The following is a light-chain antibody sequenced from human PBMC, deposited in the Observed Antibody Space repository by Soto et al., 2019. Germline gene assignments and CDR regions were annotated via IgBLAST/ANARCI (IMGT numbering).Light chain of an antibody. CDR1: QDIKNY. CDR3: QQFGSVPCT. J-gene: IGKJ2*02. V-gene: IGKV1-33*01. Sequence: IEMTQSPSALSASAGDRVTITCQASQDIKNYVIWYQQKPGRAPKLLIYDAASLGTGVSSRFSGSGSGTHFTLTISSLQPEDVATYYCQQFGSVPCTFGQGTKLEIK. CDR2: DAA.